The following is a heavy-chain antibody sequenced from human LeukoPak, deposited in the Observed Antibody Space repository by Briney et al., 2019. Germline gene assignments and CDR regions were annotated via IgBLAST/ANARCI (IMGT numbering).Heavy chain of an antibody. J-gene: IGHJ4*02. CDR2: ISAYNGNT. V-gene: IGHV1-18*04. Sequence: ASVKVSCKTSGYTFNSYAFSWVRQAPGQRLEWMGWISAYNGNTNYAQKLQGRVTLTTNTSTNTAYMELRSLRSDDTAMYYCARDKGRVLDYYGSGSDYWGQGTLVTVSS. CDR3: ARDKGRVLDYYGSGSDY. D-gene: IGHD3-10*01. CDR1: GYTFNSYA.